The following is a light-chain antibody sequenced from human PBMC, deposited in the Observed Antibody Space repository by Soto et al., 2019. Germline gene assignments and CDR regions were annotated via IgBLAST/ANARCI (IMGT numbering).Light chain of an antibody. J-gene: IGLJ2*01. Sequence: QSVLTQPPSASGTPGQRVTISCSGGRSNIGSNYVYWYQQFPGTAPKLLIFKNDQRPSGVPDRFSGSKSGTSASLAISGLRSEDEADFYCTTWDDTLRSVVFVGGTKLTVL. CDR3: TTWDDTLRSVV. V-gene: IGLV1-47*01. CDR2: KND. CDR1: RSNIGSNY.